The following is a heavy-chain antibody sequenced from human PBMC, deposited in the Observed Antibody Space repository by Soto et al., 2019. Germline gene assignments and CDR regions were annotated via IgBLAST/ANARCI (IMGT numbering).Heavy chain of an antibody. Sequence: DVQVVESGGGLVRPGGSLTLSCVVSGSTIDDYAMHWVRKVPGKGLEWVSGIFWVGGGTGYADSVKGRFTISRDRAKNSLSLQMNSLRIEDTAVYYCGKDLSPGGLASWGQGTLVTVSS. CDR1: GSTIDDYA. V-gene: IGHV3-9*01. CDR2: IFWVGGGT. J-gene: IGHJ5*02. CDR3: GKDLSPGGLAS. D-gene: IGHD3-16*01.